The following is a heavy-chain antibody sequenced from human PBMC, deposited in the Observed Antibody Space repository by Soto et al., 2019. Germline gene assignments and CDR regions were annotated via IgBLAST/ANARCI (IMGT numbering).Heavy chain of an antibody. J-gene: IGHJ6*03. CDR2: IDWDDDK. V-gene: IGHV2-70*11. CDR1: GFSLSTSGMC. D-gene: IGHD3-3*01. Sequence: SGPTLVNPTQTLTLTCTFSGFSLSTSGMCVSWIRQPPGKALEWLARIDWDDDKYYSTSLKTRLTISKDTSKNRVVRTMTNMGPVDTATYYCARIRHYDFWSGYYPNYYYYYMDVWGKGTRGTVS. CDR3: ARIRHYDFWSGYYPNYYYYYMDV.